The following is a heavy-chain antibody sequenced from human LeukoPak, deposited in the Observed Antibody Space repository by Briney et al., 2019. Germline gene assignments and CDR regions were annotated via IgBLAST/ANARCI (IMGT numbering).Heavy chain of an antibody. CDR1: GGSISSSSYY. D-gene: IGHD6-19*01. CDR3: VRDLGSGWGDFDY. J-gene: IGHJ4*02. CDR2: IYYSGST. Sequence: SETLSLTCTVSGGSISSSSYYWGWIRQPPGKGLEWIGSIYYSGSTYYNPSLKSRVTISVDTSKNQFSLKLSSVTAADTAVYYCVRDLGSGWGDFDYWGQGTLVTVSS. V-gene: IGHV4-39*02.